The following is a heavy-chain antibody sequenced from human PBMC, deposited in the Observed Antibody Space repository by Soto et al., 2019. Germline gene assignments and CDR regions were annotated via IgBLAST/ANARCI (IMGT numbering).Heavy chain of an antibody. Sequence: EVQLVETGGGLIQTGGSLRLSCAASGFTVSSNYMSWVRKAPGKGLEWVSVIYSGGSTYYADSVKGRFTISRDNSKNTQYLQMNILSAEDTAVYYCASLGAPYYFDDWGQGTLVTVAS. CDR2: IYSGGST. CDR3: ASLGAPYYFDD. D-gene: IGHD3-16*01. V-gene: IGHV3-53*02. CDR1: GFTVSSNY. J-gene: IGHJ4*02.